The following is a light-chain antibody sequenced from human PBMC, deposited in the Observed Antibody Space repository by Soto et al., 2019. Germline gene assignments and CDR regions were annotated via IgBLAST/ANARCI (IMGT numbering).Light chain of an antibody. J-gene: IGKJ1*01. CDR3: QQSYSVHR. Sequence: DIQMTQSPSSLSASVGDRVTITCRASRSISNYLNWYQQKSGKAPRLLIYAASSLQPGVPSRFSGTGTGTALTLTIPSLQTEDSATSYCQQSYSVHRFGQGTKLDIK. V-gene: IGKV1-39*01. CDR1: RSISNY. CDR2: AAS.